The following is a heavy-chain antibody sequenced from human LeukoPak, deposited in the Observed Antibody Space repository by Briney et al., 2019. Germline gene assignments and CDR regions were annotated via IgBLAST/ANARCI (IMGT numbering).Heavy chain of an antibody. CDR1: GFTFSSYS. CDR3: ARDEGWFGEY. V-gene: IGHV3-21*01. D-gene: IGHD3-10*01. Sequence: GGSLRLSCAASGFTFSSYSMNWVRQAPGKGLEWVSSISSSSSYIYYADSVKGRFTISRDSAKNSLYLQMNSLRAEDTAVYYCARDEGWFGEYWGQGTLVTVSS. CDR2: ISSSSSYI. J-gene: IGHJ4*02.